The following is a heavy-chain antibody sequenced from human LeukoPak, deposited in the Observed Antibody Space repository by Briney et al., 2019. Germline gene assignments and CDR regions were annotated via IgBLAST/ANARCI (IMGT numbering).Heavy chain of an antibody. Sequence: SETLSLTCTVSGGSISSYYWSWIRQPPGKGLEWIGYIYYSGSTNYNPSLKSRVTISVDTSKNQFSLKLSSVTAADTAVYYCARYGDYDYYNWFDPWGQGTLVTVSS. CDR1: GGSISSYY. D-gene: IGHD4-17*01. CDR3: ARYGDYDYYNWFDP. J-gene: IGHJ5*02. CDR2: IYYSGST. V-gene: IGHV4-59*01.